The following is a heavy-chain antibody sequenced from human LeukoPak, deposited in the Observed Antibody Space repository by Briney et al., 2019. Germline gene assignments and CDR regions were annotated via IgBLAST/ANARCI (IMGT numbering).Heavy chain of an antibody. J-gene: IGHJ5*02. CDR3: AKGADYYYGSGSP. V-gene: IGHV3-7*03. CDR1: GFAFSDSW. CDR2: IKGDGSAK. D-gene: IGHD3-10*01. Sequence: GGSLRLSCAASGFAFSDSWMTWIRQAPGKGLEWVAFIKGDGSAKKYVDSVKGRFTISRDNAKNSLFLQMNSLRAEDTAVYYCAKGADYYYGSGSPWGQGTLVTVSS.